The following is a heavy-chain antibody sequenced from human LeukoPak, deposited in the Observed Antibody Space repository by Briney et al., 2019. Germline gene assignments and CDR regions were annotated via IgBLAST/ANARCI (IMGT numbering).Heavy chain of an antibody. CDR3: ARETPLIAPLTEP. J-gene: IGHJ5*02. CDR2: ISSSSSYI. V-gene: IGHV3-21*01. Sequence: GTLSLTCAVSGGSISSSNWWSWVRQPPGKGLEWVSSISSSSSYIYYADSVKGRFTISRDNAKNSLYLQMNSLRAEDTAVYYCARETPLIAPLTEPWGQGTLVTVSS. CDR1: GGSISSSN. D-gene: IGHD2/OR15-2a*01.